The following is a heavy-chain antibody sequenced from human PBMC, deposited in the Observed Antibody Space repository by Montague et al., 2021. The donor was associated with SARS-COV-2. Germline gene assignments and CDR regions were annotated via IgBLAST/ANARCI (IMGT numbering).Heavy chain of an antibody. D-gene: IGHD6-13*01. V-gene: IGHV4-59*01. J-gene: IGHJ4*02. CDR2: ISYSGSA. CDR3: ARDSSNSRWYI. Sequence: SETLSLTCTVSGASINNFYWSWIRQAPGKAPEWIGYISYSGSANXSPSLKSRVTISMDTSRNQFSLELNSVTAADTAVYYCARDSSNSRWYIWGPGTLVTVSS. CDR1: GASINNFY.